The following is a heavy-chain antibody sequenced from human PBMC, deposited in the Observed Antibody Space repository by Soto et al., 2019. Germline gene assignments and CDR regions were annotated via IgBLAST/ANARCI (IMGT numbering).Heavy chain of an antibody. J-gene: IGHJ5*02. V-gene: IGHV3-21*02. CDR2: IRSNGNI. D-gene: IGHD2-2*02. CDR1: GFTFSSYN. Sequence: EIQLVESGGGLVQPGGSLRLSCATSGFTFSSYNMNWVRQAPGKGLEWVASIRSNGNIDFADSVKGRFTISRDNTKNSLYLQMNSLRAEDTAIYYCARGGRIPRDNGSDPWGQGTLVTVSA. CDR3: ARGGRIPRDNGSDP.